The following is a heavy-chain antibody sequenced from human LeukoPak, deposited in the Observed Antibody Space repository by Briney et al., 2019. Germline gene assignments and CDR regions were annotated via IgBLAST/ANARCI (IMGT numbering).Heavy chain of an antibody. CDR2: INPNSGGP. Sequence: ASVRVSCKASGYTFTDYYMHWVRQAPGQGLEWMGWINPNSGGPNYAQKFQGRVTMTRDTSISTAYMELSRLISDDTAVYYCARDHNYYGSGSYYNVDYWGQGTLVTVSS. CDR3: ARDHNYYGSGSYYNVDY. J-gene: IGHJ4*02. CDR1: GYTFTDYY. D-gene: IGHD3-10*01. V-gene: IGHV1-2*02.